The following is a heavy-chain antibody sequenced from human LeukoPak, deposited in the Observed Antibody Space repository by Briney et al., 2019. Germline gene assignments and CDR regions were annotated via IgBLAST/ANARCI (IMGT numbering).Heavy chain of an antibody. D-gene: IGHD6-13*01. J-gene: IGHJ3*02. CDR1: GGSFSGYY. CDR2: INHSGST. CDR3: ARWASNSWYRFSDAFDI. V-gene: IGHV4-34*01. Sequence: SETLSLTCAVYGGSFSGYYWSWIRQPPGKGLEWIGEINHSGSTNYNPSLNSRVTISVDTSKNQFSLKLSSVTAADTAVYYCARWASNSWYRFSDAFDIWGQGTMVTVSS.